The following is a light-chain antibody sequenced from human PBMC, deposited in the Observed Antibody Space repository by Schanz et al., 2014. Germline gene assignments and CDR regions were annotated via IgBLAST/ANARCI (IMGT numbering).Light chain of an antibody. CDR2: DVS. Sequence: QSALTQPASVSGSPGQSITISCTGTSSDVGGYNYVSWYQHHPGKAPKLMIYDVSNRPSGVSNRFSGSKSGNMASLTISGLQAEDEADYYCSSYTSSSTVVFGGGTKLTVL. CDR1: SSDVGGYNY. J-gene: IGLJ2*01. V-gene: IGLV2-14*03. CDR3: SSYTSSSTVV.